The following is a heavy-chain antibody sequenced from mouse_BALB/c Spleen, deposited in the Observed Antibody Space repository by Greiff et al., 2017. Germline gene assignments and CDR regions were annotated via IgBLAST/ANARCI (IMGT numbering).Heavy chain of an antibody. D-gene: IGHD3-2*01. Sequence: VKLMESGPGLVQPSQSLSITCTVSGFSLTSYGVHWVRQSPGKGLEWLGVIWSGGSTDYNAAFISRLSISKDNSKSQVFFKMNSLQANDTAIYYCARKDSSGYGLYFDYWGQGTTLTVSS. CDR2: IWSGGST. CDR1: GFSLTSYG. J-gene: IGHJ2*01. V-gene: IGHV2-2*02. CDR3: ARKDSSGYGLYFDY.